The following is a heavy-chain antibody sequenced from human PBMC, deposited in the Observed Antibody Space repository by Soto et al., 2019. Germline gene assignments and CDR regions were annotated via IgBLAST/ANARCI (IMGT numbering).Heavy chain of an antibody. J-gene: IGHJ6*02. Sequence: SETLSLTCTVSGGSISGYYWSWIRQPPGKGLEWIGNVYYSGGAKYNPSVKRRVFISVDTSKNQFSLNLSSVTAADTAVYYCTRDGDGRMTTNPYYYYGMDVWGPGITVTVSS. D-gene: IGHD2-21*02. CDR1: GGSISGYY. V-gene: IGHV4-59*01. CDR2: VYYSGGA. CDR3: TRDGDGRMTTNPYYYYGMDV.